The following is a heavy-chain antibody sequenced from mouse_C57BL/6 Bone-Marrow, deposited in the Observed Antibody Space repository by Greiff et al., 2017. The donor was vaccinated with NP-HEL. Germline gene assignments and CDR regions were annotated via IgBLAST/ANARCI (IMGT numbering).Heavy chain of an antibody. V-gene: IGHV3-6*01. Sequence: EVQLVESGPGLVKPSQSLSLTCSVTGYSITSGYYWNWIRQFPGNKLEWMGYISYDGSNNYNPSLKNRISITRDTSKNQFFLKLNSVTTEDTATYYCARGGYGSSYGYYFDYWGQGTTLTVSS. CDR2: ISYDGSN. CDR1: GYSITSGYY. D-gene: IGHD1-1*01. J-gene: IGHJ2*01. CDR3: ARGGYGSSYGYYFDY.